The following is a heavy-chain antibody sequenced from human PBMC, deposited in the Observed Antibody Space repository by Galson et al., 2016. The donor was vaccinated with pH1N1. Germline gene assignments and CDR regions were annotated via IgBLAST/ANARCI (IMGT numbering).Heavy chain of an antibody. CDR2: ISGSGGST. D-gene: IGHD2-2*01. CDR3: AKDIGYCSSTRCQYYYYYGMAV. J-gene: IGHJ6*02. V-gene: IGHV3-23*01. CDR1: GFTFSSYA. Sequence: SLRLSCAASGFTFSSYAMSWVRQAPGKGLEWVSAISGSGGSTYYADSVKGRFTISRDNSKNTLYLQMNSLRAEDTAVYYCAKDIGYCSSTRCQYYYYYGMAVWGQGTTVTVSS.